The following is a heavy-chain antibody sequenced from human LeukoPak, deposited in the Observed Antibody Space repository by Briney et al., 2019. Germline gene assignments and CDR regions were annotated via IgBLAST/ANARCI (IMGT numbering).Heavy chain of an antibody. J-gene: IGHJ5*02. V-gene: IGHV4-59*01. CDR1: GGSISSYY. CDR2: IHYTGST. D-gene: IGHD3-10*01. Sequence: PSETLSLTCTVSGGSISSYYWSWIRQSPGKGLECIGYIHYTGSTDYNPSLKSRVTISVETSKNQFSLKLKSVTAADTAVYYCARGGYYGSGNDFRFDPWGQGTLVTVSS. CDR3: ARGGYYGSGNDFRFDP.